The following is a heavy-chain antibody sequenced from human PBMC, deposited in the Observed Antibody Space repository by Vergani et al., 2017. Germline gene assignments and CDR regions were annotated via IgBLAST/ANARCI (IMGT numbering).Heavy chain of an antibody. CDR2: IWYDGSKE. CDR3: ANSVIAGNVGVAYFGMDV. D-gene: IGHD2/OR15-2a*01. CDR1: GFTLSSHA. J-gene: IGHJ6*02. V-gene: IGHV3-30*02. Sequence: VQLLESGGGLVQPGGSLRLSCAGSGFTLSSHAMHWVRQAPGKGLEWVAFIWYDGSKEYYADSVKGRFTISRDNSKNTLYLQMNSLRTEDTAVYFCANSVIAGNVGVAYFGMDVWGRGTTVTVSS.